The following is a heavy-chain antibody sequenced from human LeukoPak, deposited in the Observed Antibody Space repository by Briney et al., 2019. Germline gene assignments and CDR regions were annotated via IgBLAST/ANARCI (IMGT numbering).Heavy chain of an antibody. CDR3: ARGGRVVGATPVLDY. CDR1: GGSLSGYY. J-gene: IGHJ4*02. Sequence: SETLSLTCAVYGGSLSGYYWSWIPQPPGKGLEWIGEINHSGSTSYTPSLKSRVTISVDTSKNQFSLKLSSVTAADTAVYYCARGGRVVGATPVLDYWGQGTLVTVSS. D-gene: IGHD1-26*01. CDR2: INHSGST. V-gene: IGHV4-34*01.